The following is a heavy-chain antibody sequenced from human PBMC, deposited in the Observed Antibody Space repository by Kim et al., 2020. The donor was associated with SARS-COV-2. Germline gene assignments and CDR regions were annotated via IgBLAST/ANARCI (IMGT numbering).Heavy chain of an antibody. Sequence: GGSLRLSCAASGFIFSSFEINWVRQAPGKGLEWVSYISDSGSTTYYADSVKGRFTISRDNAKHSLFLQMNSLRDEDTAVYYCARESVTGSDALDIWGQGTLFTVSS. CDR2: ISDSGSTT. J-gene: IGHJ3*02. CDR1: GFIFSSFE. V-gene: IGHV3-48*03. CDR3: ARESVTGSDALDI. D-gene: IGHD3-9*01.